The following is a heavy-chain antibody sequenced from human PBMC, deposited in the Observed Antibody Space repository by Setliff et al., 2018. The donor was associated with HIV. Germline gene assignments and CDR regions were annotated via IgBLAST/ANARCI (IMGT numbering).Heavy chain of an antibody. CDR3: AKDLRGDQLLFYYFDY. V-gene: IGHV3-23*01. Sequence: GGSLRLSCAASGFTFSSYAMSWVRQAPGKGLEWVSAISGSGGSTYYADSVKGRFTISRDNSKNTLYLQMNSLRAEDTAVYYCAKDLRGDQLLFYYFDYWGQGTLVTVSS. CDR1: GFTFSSYA. CDR2: ISGSGGST. J-gene: IGHJ4*02. D-gene: IGHD2-2*01.